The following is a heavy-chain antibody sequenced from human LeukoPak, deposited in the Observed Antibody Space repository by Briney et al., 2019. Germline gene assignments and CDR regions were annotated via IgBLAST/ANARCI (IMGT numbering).Heavy chain of an antibody. V-gene: IGHV4-59*01. D-gene: IGHD2-15*01. CDR1: GASISSSD. Sequence: SETLSLTCTDSGASISSSDWSWIRQPPGKGLELIGSFHYSGDTKYNPSLKSRVTMSGDTSKNQFSLILSSVTAADTAVYYCARVPGYCSGGSCFYYFDYWGQGTLVTVSS. CDR3: ARVPGYCSGGSCFYYFDY. CDR2: FHYSGDT. J-gene: IGHJ4*02.